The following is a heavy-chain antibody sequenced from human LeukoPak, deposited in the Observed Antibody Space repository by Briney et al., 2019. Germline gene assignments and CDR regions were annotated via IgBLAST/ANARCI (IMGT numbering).Heavy chain of an antibody. CDR1: GFIFDDYA. Sequence: PGGSLRLSCAASGFIFDDYAMHWVRQVPGKGLEWVSGISWNSGNIGYVDSVKGRFTISRDNVKNSLYPQMNSLRAEDTALYYCAKGVGYDFWSGYYDYWGQGTLVTVSS. CDR2: ISWNSGNI. D-gene: IGHD3-3*01. CDR3: AKGVGYDFWSGYYDY. V-gene: IGHV3-9*01. J-gene: IGHJ4*02.